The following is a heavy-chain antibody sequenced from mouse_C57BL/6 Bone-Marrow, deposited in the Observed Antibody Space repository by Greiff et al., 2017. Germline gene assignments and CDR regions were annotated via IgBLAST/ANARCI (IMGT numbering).Heavy chain of an antibody. V-gene: IGHV5-4*01. J-gene: IGHJ1*03. D-gene: IGHD1-1*01. CDR1: GFTFSSYA. CDR3: ARDNYGSSYERYFDV. Sequence: EVQLVESGGGLVKPGGSLKLSCAASGFTFSSYAMSWVRQTPEKRLEWVATISDGGSYTYYPDNLYLQMSHLKSEDTAMYYCARDNYGSSYERYFDVWGTGTTVTVSS. CDR2: ISDGGSYT.